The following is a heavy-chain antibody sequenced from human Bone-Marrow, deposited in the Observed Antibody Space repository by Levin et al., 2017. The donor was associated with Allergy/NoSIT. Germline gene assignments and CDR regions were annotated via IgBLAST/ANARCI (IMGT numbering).Heavy chain of an antibody. J-gene: IGHJ3*02. CDR3: ERGRNNAFDI. CDR2: TYYRSNWYN. Sequence: SQTLSLTCAISGDSLSSTGVAWNWIRQSPSRGLEWLGRTYYRSNWYNDYAPSVKSRITINPDTSKSQFSLQLNSVIPEDTAVYYCERGRNNAFDIWGQGTIVTVSS. CDR1: GDSLSSTGVA. D-gene: IGHD1-14*01. V-gene: IGHV6-1*01.